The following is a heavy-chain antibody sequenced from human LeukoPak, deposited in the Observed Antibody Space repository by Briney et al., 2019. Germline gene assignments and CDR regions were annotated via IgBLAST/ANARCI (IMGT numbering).Heavy chain of an antibody. CDR2: ISSSSSTI. CDR1: GVTFSSYS. CDR3: ARDRDGYNESPQTH. V-gene: IGHV3-48*01. Sequence: QAGGSLRLSCAASGVTFSSYSMNWVRQAPGKGLEWVSYISSSSSTIYYADSVKGRFTIFRDSAKNSLYLQMNSLRAEDTAVYYCARDRDGYNESPQTHWGQGTMVTVSS. J-gene: IGHJ3*01. D-gene: IGHD5-24*01.